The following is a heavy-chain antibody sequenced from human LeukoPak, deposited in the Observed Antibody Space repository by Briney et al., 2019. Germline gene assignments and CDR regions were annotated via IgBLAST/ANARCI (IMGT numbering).Heavy chain of an antibody. D-gene: IGHD2-2*01. J-gene: IGHJ4*02. CDR3: ARDPRDFIVVVPAAYDY. V-gene: IGHV1-18*01. Sequence: ASVKVSCKASGYTFTSYGISWVRQAPGQGLEWMGWISAYNGNTNYAQKLQGGVTMTTDTSTSTAYMELRSLRSDDTAVYYCARDPRDFIVVVPAAYDYWGQGILVTVSS. CDR2: ISAYNGNT. CDR1: GYTFTSYG.